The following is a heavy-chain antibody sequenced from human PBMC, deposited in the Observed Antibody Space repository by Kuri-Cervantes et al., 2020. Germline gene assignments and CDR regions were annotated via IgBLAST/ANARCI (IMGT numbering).Heavy chain of an antibody. V-gene: IGHV5-51*01. CDR3: ARLEASGRTYGSSGYYLDY. Sequence: KVSCKGSGYSFTSYWIGWVRQMPGKGLEWMGIIYPGDSDTRYSPSFQGQVTISADKSISTAYLQWSSLKASDTAMYYCARLEASGRTYGSSGYYLDYWGQGTLVTVSS. D-gene: IGHD3-22*01. CDR2: IYPGDSDT. J-gene: IGHJ4*02. CDR1: GYSFTSYW.